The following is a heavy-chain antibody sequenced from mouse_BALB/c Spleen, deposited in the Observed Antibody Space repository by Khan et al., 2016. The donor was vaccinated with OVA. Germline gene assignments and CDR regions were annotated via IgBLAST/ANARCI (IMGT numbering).Heavy chain of an antibody. CDR2: IDPANGNT. J-gene: IGHJ4*01. D-gene: IGHD1-2*01. V-gene: IGHV14-3*02. CDR1: GFNIKDTY. Sequence: VQLKESGAELVKPGASVKLSCIVSGFNIKDTYMHWVKQRPEKGLDWIGRIDPANGNTKYDPNFQGQATMTADTSSNTAYLRLSSLTSDATAVDYYSYSLLLYALDYWGQGTSVTVSS. CDR3: SYSLLLYALDY.